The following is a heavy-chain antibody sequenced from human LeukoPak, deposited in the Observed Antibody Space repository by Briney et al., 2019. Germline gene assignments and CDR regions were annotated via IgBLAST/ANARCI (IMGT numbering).Heavy chain of an antibody. D-gene: IGHD2-2*01. Sequence: GESLRLSCAASGFTFSSYTMSWVRQAPGKGLEWVSSISYSSTYIYYADSVKGRFTISRDNAKNSLYLQMNSLRAEDTAVYYCATLCSSTCSCFDPWGQGTLVTVSS. CDR1: GFTFSSYT. CDR3: ATLCSSTCSCFDP. J-gene: IGHJ5*02. V-gene: IGHV3-21*01. CDR2: ISYSSTYI.